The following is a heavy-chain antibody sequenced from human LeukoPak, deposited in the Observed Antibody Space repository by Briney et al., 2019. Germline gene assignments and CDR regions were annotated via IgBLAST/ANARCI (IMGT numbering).Heavy chain of an antibody. J-gene: IGHJ3*02. Sequence: PGGSLRLSCAVSGFSVRSNYMSWVRQPPGKGLEWVSVIYSGGATKHADSVKGRFIISRDNSKNTLYLQMNNLRAEDTAVYYCAREKKCSGGSCYGDAFDIWGQGTMATVSS. D-gene: IGHD2-15*01. CDR3: AREKKCSGGSCYGDAFDI. CDR2: IYSGGAT. V-gene: IGHV3-66*01. CDR1: GFSVRSNY.